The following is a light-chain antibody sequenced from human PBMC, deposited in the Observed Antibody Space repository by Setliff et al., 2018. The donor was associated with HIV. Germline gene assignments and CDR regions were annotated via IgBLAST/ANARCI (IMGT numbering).Light chain of an antibody. CDR2: DDN. J-gene: IGLJ1*01. CDR1: NIGSKS. CDR3: QVWDSSSDHHV. V-gene: IGLV3-21*03. Sequence: SYELTQPPSVSVAPGKTVRITCGGNNIGSKSVHWYQQKPGQAPVLVVYDDNDRPSGIPERFSGSNSGNTATLTISRVEAGDEADYYCQVWDSSSDHHVFGTGTKVTVL.